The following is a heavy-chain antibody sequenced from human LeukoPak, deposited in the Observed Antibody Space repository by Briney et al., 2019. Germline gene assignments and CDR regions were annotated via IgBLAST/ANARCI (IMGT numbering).Heavy chain of an antibody. J-gene: IGHJ4*02. D-gene: IGHD3-3*01. CDR1: GFTFSSYR. CDR2: ISSSGSTI. Sequence: PGGSLRLSCAASGFTFSSYRMNWVRRAPGKGLEWVSYISSSGSTIYYADSVKGRFTISRDNAKNSLYLQMNSLRAEDTAVYYCARSRGSGYFDYWGQGTLVTVSS. V-gene: IGHV3-48*04. CDR3: ARSRGSGYFDY.